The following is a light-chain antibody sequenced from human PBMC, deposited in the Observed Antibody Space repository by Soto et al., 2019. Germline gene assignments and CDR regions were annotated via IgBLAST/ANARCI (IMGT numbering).Light chain of an antibody. V-gene: IGLV2-14*01. Sequence: QSVLTQPASVSGSPGQSITISCTGTSSDVGGYNYVSWYQQHPGKAPKLMIYEVSNRPSGVSNRFSGSKSGNTASLTISGLQDEDEADYYCCSYTSRSTVYVFANGTKDTV. J-gene: IGLJ1*01. CDR1: SSDVGGYNY. CDR3: CSYTSRSTVYV. CDR2: EVS.